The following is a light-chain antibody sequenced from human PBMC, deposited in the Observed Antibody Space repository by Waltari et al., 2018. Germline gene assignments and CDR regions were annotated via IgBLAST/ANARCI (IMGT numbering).Light chain of an antibody. J-gene: IGKJ5*01. CDR3: HQRGSWPIT. CDR2: DAS. V-gene: IGKV3-11*01. Sequence: VLTQSPATLSLSPGAGATLSCRASQSISTYLAWFQQRPGQAPRLLIYDASNRAAGVPARFGGSGSGTDFTLSISSLEPEDFAVYYCHQRGSWPITFGQGTRLEIK. CDR1: QSISTY.